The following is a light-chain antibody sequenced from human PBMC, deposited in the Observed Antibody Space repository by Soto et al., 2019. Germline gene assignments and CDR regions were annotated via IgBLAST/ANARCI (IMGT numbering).Light chain of an antibody. CDR2: EVS. CDR1: SSDVGNYKY. CDR3: SSYAGRNNWV. J-gene: IGLJ3*02. V-gene: IGLV2-8*01. Sequence: QSALTQSPSASGSPGQSVTISCTGTSSDVGNYKYVSWYQQHPGKAPKLMIYEVSKRPSGVPDRFSGSKSGNTASLTVSGLQAEDEDDYYCSSYAGRNNWVFGGGTKLTVL.